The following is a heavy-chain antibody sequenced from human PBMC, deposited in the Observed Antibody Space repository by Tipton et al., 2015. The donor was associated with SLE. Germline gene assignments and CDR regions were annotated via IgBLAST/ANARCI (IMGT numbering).Heavy chain of an antibody. CDR1: GGSISSGGYY. CDR3: ARAGLATSYYYYMDV. D-gene: IGHD5-12*01. J-gene: IGHJ6*03. CDR2: IYYSGST. V-gene: IGHV4-31*03. Sequence: TLSLTCTVSGGSISSGGYYWSWIRQHPGKGLEWIGYIYYSGSTYYNPSLKSRVTISVDTSKNQFSLNLSSVTAADTAVYYCARAGLATSYYYYMDVWGKGTTVTVSS.